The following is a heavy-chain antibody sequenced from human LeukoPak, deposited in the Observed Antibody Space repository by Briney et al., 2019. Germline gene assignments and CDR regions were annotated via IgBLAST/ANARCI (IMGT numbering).Heavy chain of an antibody. CDR2: FKTNYNQV. V-gene: IGHV3-23*05. CDR3: ARSVPDYTRFDF. J-gene: IGHJ4*02. CDR1: GFTFNNYA. D-gene: IGHD4-11*01. Sequence: GGSLRLSCVGSGFTFNNYAMSWVRQAPGKGLEWVSTFKTNYNQVYYAESVRGRFTISTDNSRNTAYLQMNSLRVEDTALYYCARSVPDYTRFDFWGQGALVTVSS.